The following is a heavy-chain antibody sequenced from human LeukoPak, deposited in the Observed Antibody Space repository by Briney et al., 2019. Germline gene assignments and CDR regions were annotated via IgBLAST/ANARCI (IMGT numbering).Heavy chain of an antibody. J-gene: IGHJ4*02. CDR1: GYSISSGYY. V-gene: IGHV4-38-2*02. CDR3: ARDVGAAAGNYYFDY. D-gene: IGHD6-13*01. Sequence: PSETLSLTCTVSGYSISSGYYWGWIRQPPGKGLEWIGSIYHSGSTYYNPSLKSRVTISVDTSKNQFSLKLSSVTAADTAVYYCARDVGAAAGNYYFDYWGQGTLVTVSS. CDR2: IYHSGST.